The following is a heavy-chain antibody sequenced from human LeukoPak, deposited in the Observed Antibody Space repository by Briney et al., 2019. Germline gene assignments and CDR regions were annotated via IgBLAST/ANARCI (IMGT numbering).Heavy chain of an antibody. CDR1: GYTFTSYD. CDR2: MNPNSGNT. CDR3: ARVLVGSSSPPMDY. D-gene: IGHD6-6*01. Sequence: ASVKVSCKASGYTFTSYDINWVRQAPGQGLEWMGWMNPNSGNTGYAQKFQGRVTMTRNTSISTAYMELSSLRSEDTAVYYCARVLVGSSSPPMDYWGQGTLVTVSS. V-gene: IGHV1-8*01. J-gene: IGHJ4*02.